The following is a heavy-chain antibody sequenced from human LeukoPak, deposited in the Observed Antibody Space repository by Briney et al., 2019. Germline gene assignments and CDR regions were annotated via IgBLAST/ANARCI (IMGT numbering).Heavy chain of an antibody. Sequence: PGGSLRLSCAASGFTFGSYSLHWVRQAPGKGPEFVSVIGGDGVTTFYANSVKDTFTISRDNSKSTLYLEMGSLRAEDMAVYYCAREGGGSGLWYYDLWGRGTLVTVSS. J-gene: IGHJ2*01. CDR2: IGGDGVTT. CDR3: AREGGGSGLWYYDL. V-gene: IGHV3-64*01. D-gene: IGHD1-26*01. CDR1: GFTFGSYS.